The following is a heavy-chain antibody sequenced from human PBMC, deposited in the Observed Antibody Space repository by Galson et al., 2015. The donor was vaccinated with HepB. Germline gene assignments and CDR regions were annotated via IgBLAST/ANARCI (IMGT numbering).Heavy chain of an antibody. V-gene: IGHV1-2*02. CDR3: ARGHGYSYGYPYYYYGMDV. J-gene: IGHJ6*02. Sequence: SVKVSCKASGNIFSADYYHWVRQAPGQGLEYMGGINPNSGYTNSAQNFQGRVTMTRDTSISTFYMELSSLRSEDTAVYYCARGHGYSYGYPYYYYGMDVWGQGTTVTVSS. CDR2: INPNSGYT. CDR1: GNIFSADY. D-gene: IGHD5-18*01.